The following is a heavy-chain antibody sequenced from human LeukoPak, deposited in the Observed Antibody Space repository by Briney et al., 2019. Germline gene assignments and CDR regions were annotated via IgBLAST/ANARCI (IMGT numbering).Heavy chain of an antibody. D-gene: IGHD3-22*01. CDR1: GYSFTNYW. J-gene: IGHJ3*02. Sequence: GESLKISCKGSGYSFTNYWIAWVRQMPGKGLEWMGIIYPGDSDTRYSPSFQGQVTISADKSINTAYLQWSSLEASDTAMYYCARHQWVRDYYDSSGYYSDAFDIWGQGTMVTVSS. CDR2: IYPGDSDT. V-gene: IGHV5-51*01. CDR3: ARHQWVRDYYDSSGYYSDAFDI.